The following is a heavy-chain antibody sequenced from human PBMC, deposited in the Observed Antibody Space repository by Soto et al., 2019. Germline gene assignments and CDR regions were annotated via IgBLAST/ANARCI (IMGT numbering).Heavy chain of an antibody. CDR1: GFTFSDYY. D-gene: IGHD3-10*01. V-gene: IGHV3-11*01. CDR3: ARDEGEFLTGNWFDP. CDR2: ISSGAISI. J-gene: IGHJ5*02. Sequence: QVQLVESGGGLVKPGGSLRLSCAASGFTFSDYYMSWIRQAPGKGLEWVSYISSGAISISYADSVKGRFTISRDNAKNSLYLQMNSLRAEDTAVYYCARDEGEFLTGNWFDPWGQGTLVTVSS.